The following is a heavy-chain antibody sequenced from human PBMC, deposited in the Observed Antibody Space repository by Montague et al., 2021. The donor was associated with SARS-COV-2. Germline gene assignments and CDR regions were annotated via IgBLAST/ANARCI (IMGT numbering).Heavy chain of an antibody. D-gene: IGHD2-2*02. V-gene: IGHV4-34*01. CDR1: GGSISSYY. CDR3: ASRTLGYCSSTSCYSDGFDP. Sequence: SETLSLTCTVSGGSISSYYWSWIRQPPGKGLEWIGEINHSGSTNYNPSLKSRVTISVDTSKNQFSLKLSSVTAADTAVYYCASRTLGYCSSTSCYSDGFDPWGQGTLVTVSS. CDR2: INHSGST. J-gene: IGHJ5*02.